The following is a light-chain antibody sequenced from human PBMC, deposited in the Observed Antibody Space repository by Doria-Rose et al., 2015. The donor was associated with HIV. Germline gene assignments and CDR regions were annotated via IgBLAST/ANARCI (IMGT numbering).Light chain of an antibody. CDR3: QQYYDTPS. CDR1: QSLLYTSKNY. CDR2: WAS. V-gene: IGKV4-1*01. J-gene: IGKJ3*01. Sequence: DIRLAQSPESLGMSLGERATLNCKSNQSLLYTSKNYLARYQQKPGQPPKLLIYWASTRQSGVPARFSGSGSGTDFTLTISSLEAEGVAVYYCQQYYDTPSFGPGTTVDIK.